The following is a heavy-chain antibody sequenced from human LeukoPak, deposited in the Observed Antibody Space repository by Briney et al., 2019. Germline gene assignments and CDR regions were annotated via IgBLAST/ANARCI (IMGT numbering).Heavy chain of an antibody. V-gene: IGHV3-21*01. J-gene: IGHJ4*02. CDR1: GFTFSRYW. CDR3: ARDRSNEGITIFGVVRLGNYFDY. CDR2: ISSSSSYI. D-gene: IGHD3-3*01. Sequence: GGSLRLSCAASGFTFSRYWMHWVRHAPGKGLEWVSSISSSSSYIYYADSVKGRFTISRDNAKNSLYLQMNSLRAEDTAVYYCARDRSNEGITIFGVVRLGNYFDYWGQGTLVTVSS.